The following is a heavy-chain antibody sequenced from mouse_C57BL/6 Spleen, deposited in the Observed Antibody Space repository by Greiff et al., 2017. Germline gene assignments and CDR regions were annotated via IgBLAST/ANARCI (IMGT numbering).Heavy chain of an antibody. J-gene: IGHJ4*01. V-gene: IGHV5-4*01. D-gene: IGHD1-1*01. CDR2: ISDGGSYT. CDR1: GFTFSSYA. CDR3: ARDMYGSSLGYAMDD. Sequence: EVHLVESGGGLVKPGGSLKLSCAASGFTFSSYAMSWVRQTPEKRLEWVATISDGGSYTYYPDNVKGRFTISRDNAKNNLYLQMSHLKSEDTAMYYCARDMYGSSLGYAMDDWGQGTSGTVSS.